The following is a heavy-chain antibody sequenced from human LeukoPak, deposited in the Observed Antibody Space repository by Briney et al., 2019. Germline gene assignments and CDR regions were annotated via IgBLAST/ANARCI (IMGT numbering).Heavy chain of an antibody. Sequence: ASVKVSCKASGYTFTSYDINWVRQATGQGLEWMGWMNPNSGNTGYAQKFQGRVTITRNTSISTAYMELSSLRSEDTAVYYCARTGSSDSYYYYYMDVWGKGTTDTVSS. V-gene: IGHV1-8*03. CDR2: MNPNSGNT. D-gene: IGHD6-6*01. CDR1: GYTFTSYD. CDR3: ARTGSSDSYYYYYMDV. J-gene: IGHJ6*03.